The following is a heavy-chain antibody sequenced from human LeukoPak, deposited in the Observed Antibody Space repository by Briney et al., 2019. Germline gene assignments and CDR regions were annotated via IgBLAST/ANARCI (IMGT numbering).Heavy chain of an antibody. CDR1: GFTFSDYS. J-gene: IGHJ4*02. Sequence: PGGSLRLSCATSGFTFSDYSMNWVRQAPGKGLEWVSSISSSSSYIYYADSVKGRFTISRDNAKNSLYLQMNSLRAEDTAVDYCASLVVAASRFDYWGQGTLVTVSS. V-gene: IGHV3-21*01. D-gene: IGHD2-15*01. CDR2: ISSSSSYI. CDR3: ASLVVAASRFDY.